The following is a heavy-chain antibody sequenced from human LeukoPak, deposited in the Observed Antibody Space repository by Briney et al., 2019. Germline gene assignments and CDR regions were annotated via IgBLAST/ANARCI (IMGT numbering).Heavy chain of an antibody. CDR3: AKGRWGDV. J-gene: IGHJ6*04. D-gene: IGHD3-16*01. CDR2: FGESGSTT. CDR1: GFTFSSYA. Sequence: TGGSLRLSCAASGFTFSSYAMTWVRQAPGKGLEWVSAFGESGSTTYYADFVKGRFTIYRDNSKSSLYLQMNSLGAEDTAIYYCAKGRWGDVWGKGTTVTVSS. V-gene: IGHV3-23*01.